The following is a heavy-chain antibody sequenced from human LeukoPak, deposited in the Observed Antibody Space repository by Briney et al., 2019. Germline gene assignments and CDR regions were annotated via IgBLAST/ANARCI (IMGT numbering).Heavy chain of an antibody. Sequence: AASVKVSCKTSVGTFSRFAISWVRHAPGQGLEWMGGIIPVVGPANYAQTFQGRVTITADESTSTAYMELSSLRSEDTALYYCAKSTYYYGSGEGSNYWYFDLWGRGTLVTVSS. V-gene: IGHV1-69*13. CDR3: AKSTYYYGSGEGSNYWYFDL. CDR1: VGTFSRFA. CDR2: IIPVVGPA. D-gene: IGHD3-10*01. J-gene: IGHJ2*01.